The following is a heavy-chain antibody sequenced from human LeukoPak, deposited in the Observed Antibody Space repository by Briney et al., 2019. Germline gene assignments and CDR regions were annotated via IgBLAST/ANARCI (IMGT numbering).Heavy chain of an antibody. CDR1: GGSISSGSYY. Sequence: PSETLSLTCTVSGGSISSGSYYWSWIRQPPGKGLEWIGYIYYSGSTYYNPSLKSRVTISVDTSKNQFSLKLSSVTAADTAVYYCAREVEGYCSSTSCYNYWGQGTLVTVSS. D-gene: IGHD2-2*02. V-gene: IGHV4-30-4*08. CDR3: AREVEGYCSSTSCYNY. J-gene: IGHJ4*02. CDR2: IYYSGST.